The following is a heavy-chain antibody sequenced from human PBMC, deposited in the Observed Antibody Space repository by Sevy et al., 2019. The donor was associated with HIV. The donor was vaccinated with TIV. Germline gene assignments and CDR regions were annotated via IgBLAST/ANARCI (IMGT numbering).Heavy chain of an antibody. CDR1: GFTFSSYA. D-gene: IGHD3-3*01. V-gene: IGHV3-30*04. CDR2: ISYDGSNK. CDR3: ARDSPTYYDFWSVNPGYYYYGMDV. J-gene: IGHJ6*02. Sequence: GGSLRLSCAASGFTFSSYAMHWVRQAPGKGLEWVAVISYDGSNKYYADSVKGRFTISRDNSKNTPYLQMNSLRAEDTAVYYCARDSPTYYDFWSVNPGYYYYGMDVWGQGTTVTVSS.